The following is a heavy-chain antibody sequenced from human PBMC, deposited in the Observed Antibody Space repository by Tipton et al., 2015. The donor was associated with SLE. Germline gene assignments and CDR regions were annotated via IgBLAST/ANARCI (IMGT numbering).Heavy chain of an antibody. V-gene: IGHV4-4*02. Sequence: GSLRLSCAVSGGSISSSNWWSWVRQPPGKGLEWIGEIYHSGSTNYNPSLKSRVTISVDKSKNPFSLKLSSVTAADTAGYYCASLREGDYDFWSGYYRRWFDPWGQGTLVTVSS. J-gene: IGHJ5*02. CDR2: IYHSGST. D-gene: IGHD3-3*01. CDR3: ASLREGDYDFWSGYYRRWFDP. CDR1: GGSISSSNW.